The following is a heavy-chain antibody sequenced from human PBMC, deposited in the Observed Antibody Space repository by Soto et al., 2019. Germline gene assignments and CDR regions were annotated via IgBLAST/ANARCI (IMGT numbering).Heavy chain of an antibody. CDR3: ARHLGYDYYYGMDV. CDR1: GGTFSSYA. J-gene: IGHJ6*02. Sequence: GASVKLSCKASGGTFSSYAMSWVRQAPGQGLEWMGGIIPIFGTANYAQKFQGRVTITADESTSTAYMELSSLRSEDTAVYYCARHLGYDYYYGMDVWGQGTTVTVS. V-gene: IGHV1-69*13. CDR2: IIPIFGTA.